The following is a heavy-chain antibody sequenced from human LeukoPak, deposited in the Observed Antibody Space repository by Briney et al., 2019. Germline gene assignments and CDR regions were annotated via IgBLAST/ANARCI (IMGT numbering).Heavy chain of an antibody. CDR2: IISGSSTI. CDR3: ARGGGLDV. V-gene: IGHV3-48*04. Sequence: GGSLRLSCAASGFTFSSYNMNWVRQAPGKGLEWVSYIISGSSTIYYADSVKGRFTISRDNAKNSLYLQMSNLRAEDTAVYFCARGGGLDVWGQGATVTVSS. CDR1: GFTFSSYN. J-gene: IGHJ6*02. D-gene: IGHD3-16*01.